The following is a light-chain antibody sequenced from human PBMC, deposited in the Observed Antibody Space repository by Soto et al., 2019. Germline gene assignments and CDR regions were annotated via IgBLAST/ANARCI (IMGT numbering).Light chain of an antibody. V-gene: IGLV2-14*01. Sequence: QSALTQPASVSGSPGQSITISCTGTSSDVGGYNYVSWYQQHPPKAPKLMIYDVSNRPSGVSDRFSGSKSGNTASLTISGLQAEDEADNYCYSYTTISTYVFGTGTKVTVL. CDR1: SSDVGGYNY. CDR2: DVS. J-gene: IGLJ1*01. CDR3: YSYTTISTYV.